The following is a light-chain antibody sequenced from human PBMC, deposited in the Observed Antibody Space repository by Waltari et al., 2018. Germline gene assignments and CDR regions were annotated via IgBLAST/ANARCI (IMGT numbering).Light chain of an antibody. CDR3: QQANTFPVT. CDR1: LSISNW. Sequence: DIQMTQSPSSVSASVGDRVTITCRASLSISNWLTWYQQKPGKAPKLLIYAASTVQSGVPSRFSGNGSGTDFTLTISSVQPEEFATYYCQQANTFPVTFGPGTTVDV. CDR2: AAS. J-gene: IGKJ3*01. V-gene: IGKV1-12*01.